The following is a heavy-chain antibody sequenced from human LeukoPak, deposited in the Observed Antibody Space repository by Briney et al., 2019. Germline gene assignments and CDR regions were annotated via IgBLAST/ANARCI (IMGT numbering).Heavy chain of an antibody. Sequence: PSETLSLTCAVYGGSFSGYYWSWIRQPPGKGLEWIGYIYYSGSTNYNPSLKSRVTISVDTSKNQFSLKLSSVTAADTAVYYCATPRGSSSWYGFDYWGQGTLVTVSS. J-gene: IGHJ4*02. CDR2: IYYSGST. CDR3: ATPRGSSSWYGFDY. V-gene: IGHV4-59*01. CDR1: GGSFSGYY. D-gene: IGHD6-13*01.